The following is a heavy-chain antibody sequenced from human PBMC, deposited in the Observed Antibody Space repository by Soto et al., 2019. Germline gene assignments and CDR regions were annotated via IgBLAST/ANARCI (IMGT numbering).Heavy chain of an antibody. CDR3: AREYYYDSSGYYDGNRGPFDY. J-gene: IGHJ4*02. Sequence: VKVSCKASGYTFPNYIINWVRQAPGQGLEWMGWIITYNGKTNYAQKFQGRVSITTDTSTTTAYMELRSLRSDDTAVYYCAREYYYDSSGYYDGNRGPFDYWGQGTLVTVSS. D-gene: IGHD3-22*01. V-gene: IGHV1-18*01. CDR1: GYTFPNYI. CDR2: IITYNGKT.